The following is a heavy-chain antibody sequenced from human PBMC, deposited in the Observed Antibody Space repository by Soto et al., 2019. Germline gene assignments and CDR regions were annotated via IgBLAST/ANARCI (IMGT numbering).Heavy chain of an antibody. Sequence: QVQLVESGGGVVQPGRSLRLSCAASGFTFSSYGMHWVRQAPGKGLEWVAVISYDGSNKYYADSVKGRFTNSRDNSKNTLYLQMNSLRADDTAVYYCAKSVKLFDDWGQGTLVTVSS. CDR3: AKSVKLFDD. V-gene: IGHV3-30*18. D-gene: IGHD1-7*01. CDR2: ISYDGSNK. J-gene: IGHJ4*02. CDR1: GFTFSSYG.